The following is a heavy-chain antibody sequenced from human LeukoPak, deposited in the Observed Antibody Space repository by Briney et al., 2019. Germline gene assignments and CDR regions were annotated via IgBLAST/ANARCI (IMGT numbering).Heavy chain of an antibody. Sequence: PGGSLRLSCAASGFTFDDYAMHWVRQAPGKGLEWVSGISWNSGSIGYADSVKGRFTISRDNAKNSLYLQMNSLRAEDTALYYCAKDSMVRGVPVYFDHWGQGTLVTVSS. CDR1: GFTFDDYA. CDR2: ISWNSGSI. CDR3: AKDSMVRGVPVYFDH. D-gene: IGHD3-10*01. J-gene: IGHJ4*02. V-gene: IGHV3-9*01.